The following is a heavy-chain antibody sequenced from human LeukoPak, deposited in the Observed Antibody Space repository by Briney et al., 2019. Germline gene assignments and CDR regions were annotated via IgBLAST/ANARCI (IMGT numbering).Heavy chain of an antibody. Sequence: GRSLRLSCAASGFTFTDYYMSWIRQAPGKGLEWVSFIGTRDSTKYYADSVKGRFTVSRDNAENSLYLQMNSLTAEDTAVYYCARATNWGFPLHMDVWGKGNTVTVSS. J-gene: IGHJ6*03. CDR2: IGTRDSTK. D-gene: IGHD7-27*01. V-gene: IGHV3-11*01. CDR3: ARATNWGFPLHMDV. CDR1: GFTFTDYY.